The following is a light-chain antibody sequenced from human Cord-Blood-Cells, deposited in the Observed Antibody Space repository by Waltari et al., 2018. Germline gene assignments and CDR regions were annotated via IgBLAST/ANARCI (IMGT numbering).Light chain of an antibody. CDR2: AAS. CDR1: QSISSY. CDR3: QLSYSTPYT. J-gene: IGKJ2*01. V-gene: IGKV1-39*01. Sequence: DIQMTQSPSSLSASVGDRVTITCRASQSISSYLNWYQQKPGKAPKLLIYAASSLQSGVPSRFSGSGSGTEFTLTIISLQPEDFATYYCQLSYSTPYTFGQGTKREIK.